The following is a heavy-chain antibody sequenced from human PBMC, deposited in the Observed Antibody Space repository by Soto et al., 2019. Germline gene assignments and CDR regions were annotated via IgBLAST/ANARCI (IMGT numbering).Heavy chain of an antibody. Sequence: PSETLSLTCTVSGGSISSYYWSWIRQPPGKGLEWIGYIYYSGSTNYNPSLKSRVTISVDTSKNQFSLKMSSVTAADTAVYYCARERITMVRGVMISWFDPWGQGTLVTVSS. CDR2: IYYSGST. CDR3: ARERITMVRGVMISWFDP. J-gene: IGHJ5*02. CDR1: GGSISSYY. D-gene: IGHD3-10*01. V-gene: IGHV4-59*12.